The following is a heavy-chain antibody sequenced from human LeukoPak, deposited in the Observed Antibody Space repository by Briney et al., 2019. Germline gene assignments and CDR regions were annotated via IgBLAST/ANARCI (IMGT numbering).Heavy chain of an antibody. Sequence: GGSLRLSCAASGFSFRRYWMSWVRQAPGKGLEWVASINQDESAKFYVDSVRGRFIISRDNAKNSLYLQMNSLRAEDTAVYYCAELGITMIGGVWGKGTTVTISS. J-gene: IGHJ6*04. CDR3: AELGITMIGGV. CDR1: GFSFRRYW. D-gene: IGHD3-10*02. CDR2: INQDESAK. V-gene: IGHV3-7*01.